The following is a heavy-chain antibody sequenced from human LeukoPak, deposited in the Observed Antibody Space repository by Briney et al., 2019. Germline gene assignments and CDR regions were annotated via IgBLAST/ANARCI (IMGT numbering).Heavy chain of an antibody. CDR1: GFTFSSYA. J-gene: IGHJ6*02. CDR2: IKQDGSEK. V-gene: IGHV3-7*03. D-gene: IGHD3-22*01. CDR3: ARALYDSSGYYYYYGMDV. Sequence: GGSLRLSCAASGFTFSSYAMSWVRQAPGKGLEWVANIKQDGSEKYYVDSVKGRFTISRDNAKNSLHLQMNSLRAEDTAVYYCARALYDSSGYYYYYGMDVWGQGTTVTVSS.